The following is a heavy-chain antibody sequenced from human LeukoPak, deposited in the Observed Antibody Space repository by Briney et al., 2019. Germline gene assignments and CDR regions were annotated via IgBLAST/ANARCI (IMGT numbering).Heavy chain of an antibody. CDR1: GVSISSGGYY. CDR2: IYYSGST. V-gene: IGHV4-31*03. D-gene: IGHD6-13*01. Sequence: SETLSLTCTVSGVSISSGGYYWSWIRQHPGKGLEWIGYIYYSGSTYYNPSLKSRVTISVDTSKNQFSLKLSSVTAADTAVYYCARAGVSSWYSRWFDPWGQGTLVTVSS. CDR3: ARAGVSSWYSRWFDP. J-gene: IGHJ5*02.